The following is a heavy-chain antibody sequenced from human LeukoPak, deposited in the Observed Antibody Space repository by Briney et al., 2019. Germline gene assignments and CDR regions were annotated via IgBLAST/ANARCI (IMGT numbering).Heavy chain of an antibody. J-gene: IGHJ4*02. Sequence: PGGSLRLSCAASGFAFSTYDMNWVRQAPGKGLEWVSYISRRSSTICHADSVKGRLTISRDNAKNSLYLQMNSLRDEDTAVYYCARGLAAAAYYFDYWGQGILVTVSS. CDR3: ARGLAAAAYYFDY. CDR1: GFAFSTYD. D-gene: IGHD6-13*01. CDR2: ISRRSSTI. V-gene: IGHV3-48*02.